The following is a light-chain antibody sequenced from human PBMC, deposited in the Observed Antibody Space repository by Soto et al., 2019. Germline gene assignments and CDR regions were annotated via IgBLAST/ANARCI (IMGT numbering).Light chain of an antibody. V-gene: IGKV1-9*01. Sequence: DIQLTQSPSFLSASVGDRVIITCRASQGISSYLAWYQQKPGKAPKLLIYAASTLQSGVPSRFSGSGSGTEFTLTISSLQPEDFATYYCQKHGGFPRTFGQGTKVEIK. CDR3: QKHGGFPRT. CDR2: AAS. J-gene: IGKJ1*01. CDR1: QGISSY.